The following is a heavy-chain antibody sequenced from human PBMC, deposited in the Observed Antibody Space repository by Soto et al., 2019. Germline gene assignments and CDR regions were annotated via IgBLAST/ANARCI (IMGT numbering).Heavy chain of an antibody. D-gene: IGHD5-18*01. CDR3: AREAHVDTAMVTVFDY. CDR2: IYYSGST. J-gene: IGHJ4*02. V-gene: IGHV4-61*01. CDR1: GGSVSSGSYY. Sequence: QVQLQESGPGLVKPSETLSLTCTVSGGSVSSGSYYWSWIRQPPGKGLEWIGYIYYSGSTNYNPSLKSRVTISVDTSKNQFPLKLSSVTAADTAVYYCAREAHVDTAMVTVFDYWGQGTLVTVSS.